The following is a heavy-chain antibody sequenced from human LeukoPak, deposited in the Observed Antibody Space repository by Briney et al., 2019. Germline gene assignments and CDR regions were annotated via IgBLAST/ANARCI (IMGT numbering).Heavy chain of an antibody. Sequence: GGSLSLSCAASGFTFSTYGMSWVRQAPGKGLAWVSGISGSGDSTYYADSVRGRFTISRDNSKNTLFLQMNSLRAEDTAVYYCAKADRRSDLPYYFDYWGQGTLVTVSS. V-gene: IGHV3-23*01. CDR1: GFTFSTYG. J-gene: IGHJ4*02. CDR2: ISGSGDST. CDR3: AKADRRSDLPYYFDY.